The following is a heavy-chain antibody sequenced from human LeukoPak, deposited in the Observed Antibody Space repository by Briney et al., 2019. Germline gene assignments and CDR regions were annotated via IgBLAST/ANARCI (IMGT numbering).Heavy chain of an antibody. J-gene: IGHJ4*02. D-gene: IGHD6-19*01. CDR3: ASGIIAVAGTDY. Sequence: GGSLRLSCAASGFTFSSYWMHRVRQAPGKGLVWVSRINSDGSSTSYADSVKGRFTISRDNAKNTLYLQMNSLRAEDTAVYYCASGIIAVAGTDYWGQGTLVTVSS. CDR2: INSDGSST. V-gene: IGHV3-74*01. CDR1: GFTFSSYW.